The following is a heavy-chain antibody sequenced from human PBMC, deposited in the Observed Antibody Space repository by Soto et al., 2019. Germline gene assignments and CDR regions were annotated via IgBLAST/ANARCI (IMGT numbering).Heavy chain of an antibody. CDR2: INPSGGST. D-gene: IGHD3-9*01. J-gene: IGHJ6*02. CDR1: GYTFTSYY. CDR3: ARETYDILTGPYYYYYCMDV. Sequence: ASVKVSCKASGYTFTSYYMHWVRQAPGQGLEWMGIINPSGGSTSYAQKFQGRVTMTRDTSTSTVYMELSSLRSEDTAVYYCARETYDILTGPYYYYYCMDVWGQGTTVTVSS. V-gene: IGHV1-46*01.